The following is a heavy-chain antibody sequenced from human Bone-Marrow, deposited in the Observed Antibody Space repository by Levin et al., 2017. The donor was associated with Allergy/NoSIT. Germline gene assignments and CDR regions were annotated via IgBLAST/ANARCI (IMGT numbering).Heavy chain of an antibody. J-gene: IGHJ6*03. CDR3: TTYVATGSGFYMED. CDR2: IISKSDGGKI. CDR1: GFTFSNAW. D-gene: IGHD3-10*01. Sequence: PGGSLRLSCAASGFTFSNAWMTWVRQAPGKGLEWVGRIISKSDGGKIDYAAPVKGRFTISRDDSEKTLFLQMDSLNIEDTAVYYCTTYVATGSGFYMEDWGKGTTVTVSS. V-gene: IGHV3-15*01.